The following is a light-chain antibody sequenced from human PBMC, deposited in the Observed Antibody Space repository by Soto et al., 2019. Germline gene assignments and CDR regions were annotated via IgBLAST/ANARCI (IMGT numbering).Light chain of an antibody. CDR1: SGHSSYA. CDR2: LNIDGSH. J-gene: IGLJ2*01. Sequence: QLVLTQSPSASASLGASVKLTCTLSSGHSSYAIAWHQQQPEKGPRYLMNLNIDGSHSKGDGIPDRFSGSSSGAERYLTISSLQSEDGADYYCQTWVTGIVVFGGGTKVTVL. V-gene: IGLV4-69*01. CDR3: QTWVTGIVV.